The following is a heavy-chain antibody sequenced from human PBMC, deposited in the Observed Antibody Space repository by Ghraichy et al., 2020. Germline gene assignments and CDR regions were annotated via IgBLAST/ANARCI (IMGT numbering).Heavy chain of an antibody. D-gene: IGHD2-2*01. J-gene: IGHJ6*03. V-gene: IGHV3-15*01. CDR1: GFTFSNAW. Sequence: GESLNISCAASGFTFSNAWMSWVRQAPGKGLEWVGRIKSKTDGGTTDYAAPVKGRFTISRDDSKNTLYLQMNSLKTEDTAVYYCTTDIVVVPAAKLNYYYYYMDVWGKGTTVTVSS. CDR3: TTDIVVVPAAKLNYYYYYMDV. CDR2: IKSKTDGGTT.